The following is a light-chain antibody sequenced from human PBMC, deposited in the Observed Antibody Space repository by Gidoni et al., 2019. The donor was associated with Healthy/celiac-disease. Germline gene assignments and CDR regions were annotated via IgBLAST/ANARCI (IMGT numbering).Light chain of an antibody. J-gene: IGKJ3*01. CDR2: GAA. CDR3: QQYNNWPLR. CDR1: QRVSSN. Sequence: EIVMTPTPATLSVSPGERATLSCRASQRVSSNLAWYQQKPGQAHRLLIYGAATRATGIPAKFSGSVSGTEFTLTISSLQSEDFAVYYCQQYNNWPLRFGPGTKVDIK. V-gene: IGKV3-15*01.